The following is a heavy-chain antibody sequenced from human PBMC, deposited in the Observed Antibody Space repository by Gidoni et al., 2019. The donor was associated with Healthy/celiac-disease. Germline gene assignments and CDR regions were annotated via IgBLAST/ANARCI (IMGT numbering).Heavy chain of an antibody. CDR2: IIPIFGTA. Sequence: QVQLVQSGAEVKKPGSSVKVSCKASGGTFSSYHISWVRQAPGQGLEWMGGIIPIFGTANYAQKFQGRVTITADESTSTAYMELSSLRSEDTAVYYCAREGGYCTNGVCYTHAFDIWGQGTMVTVSS. D-gene: IGHD2-8*01. CDR1: GGTFSSYH. V-gene: IGHV1-69*01. CDR3: AREGGYCTNGVCYTHAFDI. J-gene: IGHJ3*02.